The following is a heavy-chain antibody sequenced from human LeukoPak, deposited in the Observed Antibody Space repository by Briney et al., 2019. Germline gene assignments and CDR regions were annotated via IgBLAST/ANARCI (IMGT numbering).Heavy chain of an antibody. Sequence: PGGSLRLSCAASGFTLSNYWMHWVRQAPGKGLVWVSRINADGSSASYADSVKGRFTISRDNAKNTLYLQMISLRAEDTAMYYCARDYGRSRDYGMDVWGQGTTVTVSS. CDR3: ARDYGRSRDYGMDV. D-gene: IGHD3-10*01. CDR2: INADGSSA. CDR1: GFTLSNYW. J-gene: IGHJ6*02. V-gene: IGHV3-74*01.